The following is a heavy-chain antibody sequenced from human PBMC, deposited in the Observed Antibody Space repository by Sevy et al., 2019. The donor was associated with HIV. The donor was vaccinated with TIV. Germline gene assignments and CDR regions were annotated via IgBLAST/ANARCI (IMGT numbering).Heavy chain of an antibody. V-gene: IGHV3-21*01. CDR2: ISSSGHYI. J-gene: IGHJ5*02. CDR1: GFTFSRYS. Sequence: GGSLRLSCGASGFTFSRYSMNWVRQAPGKGLEWVSYISSSGHYIQYADSVRGRFTISRDNARDSLDLQMNSLRAEDTAVYFCVRWYYSTSGNWFDPWGQGTLVTVSS. CDR3: VRWYYSTSGNWFDP. D-gene: IGHD6-13*01.